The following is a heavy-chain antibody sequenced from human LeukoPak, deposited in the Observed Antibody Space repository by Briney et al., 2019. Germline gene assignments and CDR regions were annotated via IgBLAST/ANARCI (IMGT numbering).Heavy chain of an antibody. CDR3: ARVRFLEWLLYGWFGP. CDR1: GYTFTSYG. J-gene: IGHJ5*02. Sequence: ASVKVSCKASGYTFTSYGISWVRQAPGQGLEWMGWISAYNGNTNYAQKLQGRVTMTTDTSTSTAYMELRSLRSDDTAVYYCARVRFLEWLLYGWFGPWGQGTLVTVSS. CDR2: ISAYNGNT. D-gene: IGHD3-3*01. V-gene: IGHV1-18*01.